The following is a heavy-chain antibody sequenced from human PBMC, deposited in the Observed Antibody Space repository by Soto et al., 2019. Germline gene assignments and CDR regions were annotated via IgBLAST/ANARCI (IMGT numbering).Heavy chain of an antibody. CDR1: GGTFSSYT. V-gene: IGHV1-69*02. CDR3: ASDQIAKNHDYGIYF. D-gene: IGHD4-17*01. J-gene: IGHJ4*02. Sequence: GASVKVSCKASGGTFSSYTISWVRQAPGQGLEWMGRIIPILGIANYAQKFQGRVTITADKSTSTAYMELSSLRSEDTAVYYCASDQIAKNHDYGIYFWGPGIRVTVSS. CDR2: IIPILGIA.